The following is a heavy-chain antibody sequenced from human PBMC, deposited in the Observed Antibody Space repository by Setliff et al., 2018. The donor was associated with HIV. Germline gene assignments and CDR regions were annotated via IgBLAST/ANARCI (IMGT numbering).Heavy chain of an antibody. J-gene: IGHJ4*01. V-gene: IGHV1-69-2*01. CDR2: RYPRGDGT. CDR1: GYTFTDRF. Sequence: ASVKVSCKASGYTFTDRFITWFQQAPGKGLEWMGRRYPRGDGTIYAERFRGRLTFTADTSTHTGYTQLDNLKSEDTAMYFCAAGPFNWGQYFWGHGTLVTVSS. CDR3: AAGPFNWGQYF. D-gene: IGHD3-16*01.